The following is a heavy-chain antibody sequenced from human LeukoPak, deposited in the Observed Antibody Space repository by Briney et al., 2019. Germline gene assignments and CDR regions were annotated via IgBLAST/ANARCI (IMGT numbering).Heavy chain of an antibody. CDR3: AREPRYSSSWGYHYYYYMDV. CDR2: IYYSGST. J-gene: IGHJ6*03. CDR1: GGSISSSSYY. V-gene: IGHV4-39*07. D-gene: IGHD6-13*01. Sequence: SETLSLTCTVSGGSISSSSYYWGWIRQPPGKGLEWIGSIYYSGSTYYNPSLKSRVTISVDTSKNQFSLKLSSVTAADTAVYYCAREPRYSSSWGYHYYYYMDVWGKGTTVTVSS.